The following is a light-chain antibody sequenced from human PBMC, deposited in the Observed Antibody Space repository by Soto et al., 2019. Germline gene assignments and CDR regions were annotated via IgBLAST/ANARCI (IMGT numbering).Light chain of an antibody. J-gene: IGLJ2*01. CDR2: SNN. Sequence: QSVLTQPPSASGTPGQRVTISCSGSSSNIGSNTVNWYQQLPGTAPKLLIYSNNQRHSGVPDRFSGSKSGTSASLAISGLQSEDDADYYCAAWDDSLNGVVFGGGTKVTVL. CDR3: AAWDDSLNGVV. V-gene: IGLV1-44*01. CDR1: SSNIGSNT.